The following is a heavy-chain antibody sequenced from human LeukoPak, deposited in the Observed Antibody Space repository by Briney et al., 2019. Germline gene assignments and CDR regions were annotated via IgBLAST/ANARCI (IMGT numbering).Heavy chain of an antibody. CDR3: ARALYGSESYYRNYYYMDV. Sequence: ASVKVSCKASGYTFTSYGISWVRQAPGQGLEWMGWISAYNGNTNYAQKLQGRVTMTTDTSTSTAYMELRSLRSDDTAVYYCARALYGSESYYRNYYYMDVWGKGTTVTVSS. CDR2: ISAYNGNT. V-gene: IGHV1-18*01. J-gene: IGHJ6*03. CDR1: GYTFTSYG. D-gene: IGHD3-10*01.